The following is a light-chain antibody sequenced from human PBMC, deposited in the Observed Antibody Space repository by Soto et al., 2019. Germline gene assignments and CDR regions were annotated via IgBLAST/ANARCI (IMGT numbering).Light chain of an antibody. CDR1: SSDVGGYIY. J-gene: IGLJ1*01. V-gene: IGLV2-14*01. CDR3: SSYTTSSSYV. CDR2: DVT. Sequence: QSALTQPASVSGSPGQSITISCTGTSSDVGGYIYVSWYQQHPGKAPKLMIYDVTSRTSGVSYRFSGSKSGNTASLTISGLQAEDEADYYCSSYTTSSSYVFGTGTKLTVL.